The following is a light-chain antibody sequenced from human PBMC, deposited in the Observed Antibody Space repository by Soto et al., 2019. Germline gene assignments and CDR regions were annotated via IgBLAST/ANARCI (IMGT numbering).Light chain of an antibody. CDR3: SSYTSSSTLGV. J-gene: IGLJ1*01. CDR1: SRDVGGYNY. Sequence: SVLAQPASVSGSPGQSITISCPGTSRDVGGYNYVSWYQQHPGKAPKLMIYDVSNRPSGVSNRFSGSKSGNTASLTISGLQAEDEADYYCSSYTSSSTLGVFGTGTKVTVL. V-gene: IGLV2-14*01. CDR2: DVS.